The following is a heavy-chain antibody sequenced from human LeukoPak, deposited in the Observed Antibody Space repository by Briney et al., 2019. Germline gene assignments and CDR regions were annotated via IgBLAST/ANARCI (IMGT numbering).Heavy chain of an antibody. Sequence: ASVKVSCKASGGTFSSYAISWVRQAPGQGLEWMGGIIPIFGTANYAQKFQGRVTITTNESTSTAYMELSSLRSEDAAVYYCARSQAYYYGSGSKSFDYWGQGTLVTVSS. CDR2: IIPIFGTA. CDR3: ARSQAYYYGSGSKSFDY. CDR1: GGTFSSYA. J-gene: IGHJ4*02. V-gene: IGHV1-69*05. D-gene: IGHD3-10*01.